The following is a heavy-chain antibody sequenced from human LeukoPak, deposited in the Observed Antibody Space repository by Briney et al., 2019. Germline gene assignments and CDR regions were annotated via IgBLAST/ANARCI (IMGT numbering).Heavy chain of an antibody. CDR3: ARDLTYPNWFDP. V-gene: IGHV1-69*06. CDR2: IIPIFGTA. CDR1: GYTFTGYY. D-gene: IGHD3-9*01. Sequence: SVKVSCKASGYTFTGYYMHWVRQAPGQGLGWMGGIIPIFGTANYAQKFQGRVTITADKSTSTAYMELSSLRSEDTAVYYCARDLTYPNWFDPWGQGTLVTVSS. J-gene: IGHJ5*02.